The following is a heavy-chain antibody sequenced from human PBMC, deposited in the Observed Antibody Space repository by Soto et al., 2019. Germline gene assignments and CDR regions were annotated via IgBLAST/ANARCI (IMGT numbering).Heavy chain of an antibody. D-gene: IGHD5-12*01. CDR3: ARDSIVATNSYYYYYMDV. Sequence: GGSLRLSCAASGFTFSSYSMNWVRQAPGKGLEWVSSISSSSSYIYYADSVKGRFTISRDNAKNSLYLQMNSLRAEDTAVYYCARDSIVATNSYYYYYMDVWGKGTTVTVSS. CDR2: ISSSSSYI. J-gene: IGHJ6*03. CDR1: GFTFSSYS. V-gene: IGHV3-21*01.